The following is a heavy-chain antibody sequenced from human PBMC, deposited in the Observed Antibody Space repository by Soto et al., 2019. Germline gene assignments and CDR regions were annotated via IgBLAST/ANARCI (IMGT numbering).Heavy chain of an antibody. D-gene: IGHD3-10*01. V-gene: IGHV1-69*13. Sequence: ASVKVSCKASGGTFSCYAISWVRQAPGQGLEWMGGIIPIFGTANYAQKFQGRVTITADESTSTAYMELSSLRSEDTAVYYCARDTNTRNYGSDPWLCDYWGQGTLVTAPQ. CDR3: ARDTNTRNYGSDPWLCDY. J-gene: IGHJ4*02. CDR2: IIPIFGTA. CDR1: GGTFSCYA.